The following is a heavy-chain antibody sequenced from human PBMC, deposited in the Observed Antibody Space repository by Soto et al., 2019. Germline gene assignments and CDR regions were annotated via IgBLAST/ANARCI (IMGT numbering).Heavy chain of an antibody. V-gene: IGHV4-31*02. J-gene: IGHJ4*02. CDR1: GGCRSSGGYD. D-gene: IGHD5-18*01. Sequence: PSVTSTVSGGCRSSGGYDWSWIRQHPGKGLEWIGYIYYSGSTYYNPSLKSRVTISVDTSKNQFSLKLSSVTAADTAVYYCARSAPIYSYFEYWGQGTLVTVSS. CDR3: ARSAPIYSYFEY. CDR2: IYYSGST.